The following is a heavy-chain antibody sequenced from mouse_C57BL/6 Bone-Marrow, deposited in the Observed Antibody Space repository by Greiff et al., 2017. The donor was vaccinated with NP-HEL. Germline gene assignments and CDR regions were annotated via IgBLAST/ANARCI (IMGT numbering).Heavy chain of an antibody. J-gene: IGHJ2*01. V-gene: IGHV5-17*01. CDR1: GFTFSDYG. D-gene: IGHD1-1*01. CDR2: ISSGSSTI. CDR3: ARTYYYGSPDY. Sequence: EVKLQESGGGLVKPGGSLKLSCAASGFTFSDYGMHWVRQAPEKGLEWVAYISSGSSTIYYADTVKGRFTLSRDNAKNTLFLQMTSLRSEDTAMYYCARTYYYGSPDYWGQGTTLTVSS.